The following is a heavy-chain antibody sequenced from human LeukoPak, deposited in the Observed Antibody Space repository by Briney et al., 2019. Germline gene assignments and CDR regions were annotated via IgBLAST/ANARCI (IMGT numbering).Heavy chain of an antibody. Sequence: GGSLKISWKGSGYRFNKYWNGRARQMPGEGLEWMGIIYPGDSDTRYSTSFQGQVTISADKSISTAFLQWSSLKASDTAMYYCARLVRNIAAGVYQFDYWGQGTLVTVSS. V-gene: IGHV5-51*01. CDR1: GYRFNKYW. J-gene: IGHJ4*02. CDR3: ARLVRNIAAGVYQFDY. CDR2: IYPGDSDT. D-gene: IGHD6-13*01.